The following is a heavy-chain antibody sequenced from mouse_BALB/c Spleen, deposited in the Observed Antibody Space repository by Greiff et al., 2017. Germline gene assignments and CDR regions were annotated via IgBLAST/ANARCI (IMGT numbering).Heavy chain of an antibody. CDR3: ARDRNYGSSGYFDV. CDR2: IWAGGST. Sequence: VMLVESGPGLVAPSQSLSITCTVSGFSLTSYGVHWVRQPPGKGLEWLGVIWAGGSTNYNSALMSRLSISKDNSKSQVFLKMNSLQTDDTAMYYCARDRNYGSSGYFDVWGAGTTVTVSS. V-gene: IGHV2-9*02. CDR1: GFSLTSYG. D-gene: IGHD1-1*01. J-gene: IGHJ1*01.